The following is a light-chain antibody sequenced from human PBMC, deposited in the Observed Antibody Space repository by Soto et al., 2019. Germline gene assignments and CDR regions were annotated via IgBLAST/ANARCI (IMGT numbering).Light chain of an antibody. Sequence: QSVLTQPPSVSGAPGQRVTSSCTGSRSDIGAGYRLRWYQHVPGAAPKLLIYDNTNRPSAVSARFFGCKSGTSASLAITGLQAEDEADYYCQSYDRSLSDVVFGGGTKVTVL. CDR3: QSYDRSLSDVV. J-gene: IGLJ2*01. V-gene: IGLV1-40*01. CDR1: RSDIGAGYR. CDR2: DNT.